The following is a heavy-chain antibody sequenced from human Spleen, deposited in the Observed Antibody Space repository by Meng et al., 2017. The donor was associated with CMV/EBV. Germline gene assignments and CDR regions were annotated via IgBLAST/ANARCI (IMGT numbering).Heavy chain of an antibody. Sequence: GESLKISCAASDFSFSNAWMNWVRQAPGKGLEWVSAISTSGRSTYYADSLKVRFTISRDNSKNTLYLQMNSLRAEDTAVYYCAKASHYDLREYGMDVWGQGTTVTVSS. CDR2: ISTSGRST. J-gene: IGHJ6*02. CDR1: DFSFSNAW. D-gene: IGHD3-3*01. V-gene: IGHV3-23*01. CDR3: AKASHYDLREYGMDV.